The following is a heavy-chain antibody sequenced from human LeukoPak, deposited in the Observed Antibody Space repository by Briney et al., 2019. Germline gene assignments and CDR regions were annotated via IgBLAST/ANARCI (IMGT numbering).Heavy chain of an antibody. Sequence: GASVKVSCKASGYTFTGQYMHWVRQAPGEGLGWMGWMDPNSGGTKYAQKFQGWVTLTRDTSISTAYLELSRLKSDDTAVYYCARGKGSSWFDYWGQGTLVTVSS. CDR3: ARGKGSSWFDY. V-gene: IGHV1-2*04. CDR2: MDPNSGGT. D-gene: IGHD6-13*01. CDR1: GYTFTGQY. J-gene: IGHJ4*02.